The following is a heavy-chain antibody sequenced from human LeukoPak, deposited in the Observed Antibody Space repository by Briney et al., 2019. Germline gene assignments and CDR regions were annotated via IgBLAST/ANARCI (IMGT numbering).Heavy chain of an antibody. CDR2: ISWNSGSI. D-gene: IGHD5-24*01. CDR1: GFTFDDYA. Sequence: PGRSLRLSCAASGFTFDDYAMHWVRQAPGKGLEWVSGISWNSGSIGYADSVKGRFTISRDNAKNSLYLQMNSLRAEDMALYYCANDRLGERDGYNWRGFDYWGQGTLVTVPS. V-gene: IGHV3-9*03. CDR3: ANDRLGERDGYNWRGFDY. J-gene: IGHJ4*02.